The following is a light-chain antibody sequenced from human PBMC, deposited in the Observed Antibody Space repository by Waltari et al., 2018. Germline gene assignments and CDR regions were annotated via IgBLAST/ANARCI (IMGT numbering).Light chain of an antibody. V-gene: IGKV3-15*01. CDR2: DAS. CDR1: QRFSSK. Sequence: EILLTPSPATLSVSREERATLSCRARQRFSSKLAWYQQKPGQALSLLIYDASTRAPSTPARFRGSGSGTEFALTISSLQSEDSAVYYCQQYNHWPPITFGQGTRLEIK. J-gene: IGKJ5*01. CDR3: QQYNHWPPIT.